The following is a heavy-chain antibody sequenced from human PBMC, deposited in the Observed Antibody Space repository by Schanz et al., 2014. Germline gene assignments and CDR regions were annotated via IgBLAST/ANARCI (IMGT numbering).Heavy chain of an antibody. CDR1: GFTFISYD. Sequence: QAQLVESGGGVVQPGRSLRLSCVASGFTFISYDIHWVRQAPGKGLEWVAVIRYDGRNKNFVESVKGRFTISRDNSNNKVYLQSSTLRAEDTAVYYCARGDCCATGCYFRYWGQGTLVTVSS. V-gene: IGHV3-33*01. CDR3: ARGDCCATGCYFRY. J-gene: IGHJ4*02. D-gene: IGHD3-9*01. CDR2: IRYDGRNK.